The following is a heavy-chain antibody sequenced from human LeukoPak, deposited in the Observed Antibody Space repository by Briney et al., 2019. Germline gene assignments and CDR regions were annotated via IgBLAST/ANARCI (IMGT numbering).Heavy chain of an antibody. J-gene: IGHJ4*02. D-gene: IGHD5-18*01. CDR1: GYTFTSYA. V-gene: IGHV1-3*01. CDR2: INAGNGNT. Sequence: GASVKVSCKASGYTFTSYAMHWVRQAPGQRLEWMGWINAGNGNTKYSQKFQGRVTITRDTSASTAYMELSSLRSEDTAVYYCARVRIQLWAYDYWGQGTLVTVSS. CDR3: ARVRIQLWAYDY.